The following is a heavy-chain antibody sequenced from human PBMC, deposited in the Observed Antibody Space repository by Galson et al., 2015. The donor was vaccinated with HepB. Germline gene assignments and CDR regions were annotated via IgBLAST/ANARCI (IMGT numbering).Heavy chain of an antibody. CDR2: NIPIFGTA. J-gene: IGHJ4*02. CDR1: GGTFSSYA. V-gene: IGHV1-69*13. Sequence: SVKVSCKASGGTFSSYAISWVRPAPGQGLEWMGGNIPIFGTANYAQKFQGRVTITADESTSTAYMELSSLRSEDTAVYYCATGGTMVRGVIPPEIDYWGQGTLVTVSS. D-gene: IGHD3-10*01. CDR3: ATGGTMVRGVIPPEIDY.